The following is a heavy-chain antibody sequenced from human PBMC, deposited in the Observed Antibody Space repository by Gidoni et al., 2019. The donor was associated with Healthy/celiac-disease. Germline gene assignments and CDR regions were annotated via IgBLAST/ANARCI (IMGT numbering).Heavy chain of an antibody. CDR2: ISYDGSNK. D-gene: IGHD2-15*01. V-gene: IGHV3-30*18. J-gene: IGHJ6*02. CDR1: GFTFSSYG. Sequence: QVQLVESGGGVVQPGRSLRRSCAASGFTFSSYGMHWVRQAPGKGLEWVAVISYDGSNKYYADSVKGRFTISRDNSKNTLYLQMNSLRAEDTAVYYCAKDRLGYCSGGSCYGLYYYGMDVWGQGTTVTVSS. CDR3: AKDRLGYCSGGSCYGLYYYGMDV.